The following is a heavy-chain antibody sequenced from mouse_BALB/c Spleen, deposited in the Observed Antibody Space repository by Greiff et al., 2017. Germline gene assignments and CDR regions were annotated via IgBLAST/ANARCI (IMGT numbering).Heavy chain of an antibody. V-gene: IGHV3-2*02. Sequence: EVQLLESGPGLVKPSQSLSLTCTVTGYSITSDYAWNWIRQFPGNKLEWMGYISYSGSTSYNPSLKSRISITRDTSKNQFFLQLNSVTTEDTATYYCAKSGLYAMDYWGQGTSVTVSS. CDR1: GYSITSDYA. J-gene: IGHJ4*01. D-gene: IGHD1-3*01. CDR2: ISYSGST. CDR3: AKSGLYAMDY.